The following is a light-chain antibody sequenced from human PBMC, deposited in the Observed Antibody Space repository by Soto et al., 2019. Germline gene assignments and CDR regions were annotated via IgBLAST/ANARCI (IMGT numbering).Light chain of an antibody. CDR3: LLSYRGAYYV. CDR1: TGAVTGGHY. V-gene: IGLV7-46*01. CDR2: DTS. J-gene: IGLJ1*01. Sequence: QAVVTQEPSLTVSPGGTVTLTCGSSTGAVTGGHYPYWFQQKPGQAPRTLIYDTSNKHSWTPARFSGSLLGGKAALTLSGAQPEDEADYYCLLSYRGAYYVFGPGTKLTVL.